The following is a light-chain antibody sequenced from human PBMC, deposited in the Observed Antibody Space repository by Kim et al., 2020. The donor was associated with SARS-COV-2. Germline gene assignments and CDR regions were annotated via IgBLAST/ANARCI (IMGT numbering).Light chain of an antibody. CDR3: QQYNSYPYT. CDR2: KAS. J-gene: IGKJ2*01. V-gene: IGKV1-5*03. CDR1: QSISSW. Sequence: DIQMTQSPSTLSASVGDRVTITCRASQSISSWLAWYQQKPGKAPKLLIYKASSLEGGVPSRFSGSGSVTEFTLTISSLQPDDFATYYCQQYNSYPYTFGQGTKLEI.